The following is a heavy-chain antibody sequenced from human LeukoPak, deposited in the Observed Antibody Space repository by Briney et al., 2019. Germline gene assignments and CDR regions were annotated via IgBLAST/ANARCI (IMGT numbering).Heavy chain of an antibody. D-gene: IGHD2-15*01. Sequence: PSETLSLTCTVSGGSISSYYWSWIRQPPGKGLEWIGYIYYSGSTNYNPSLKSRVTISVDTSKNQFSLRLRSVTAADTAVYYCARVTGYVIEDNFDYWGQGTLVTVSS. CDR2: IYYSGST. CDR3: ARVTGYVIEDNFDY. V-gene: IGHV4-59*01. CDR1: GGSISSYY. J-gene: IGHJ4*02.